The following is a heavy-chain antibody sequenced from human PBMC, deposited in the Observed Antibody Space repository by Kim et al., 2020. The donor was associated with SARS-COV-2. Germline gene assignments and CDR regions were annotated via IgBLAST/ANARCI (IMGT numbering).Heavy chain of an antibody. D-gene: IGHD1-26*01. CDR3: ARDSPISVDSGSYTDY. Sequence: VKDRSTISRDNSKNTRYLRMNSLRAEDTAVYYCARDSPISVDSGSYTDYWGQGTLVTVSS. J-gene: IGHJ4*02. V-gene: IGHV3-30*07.